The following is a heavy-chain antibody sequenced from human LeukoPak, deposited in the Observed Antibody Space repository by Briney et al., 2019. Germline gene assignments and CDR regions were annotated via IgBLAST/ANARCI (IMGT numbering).Heavy chain of an antibody. J-gene: IGHJ6*02. CDR2: ISEDGGST. V-gene: IGHV3-43*02. CDR3: AKDRGSNFDWFYGMDV. Sequence: GGSLRLSCAASGFTFDDYAMHWVRQAPGKGLEWVSLISEDGGSTYYADSVKGRFTISRDNSKNSLYLQMNSLRTEDTALYYCAKDRGSNFDWFYGMDVWGQGTTVTVSS. D-gene: IGHD3-9*01. CDR1: GFTFDDYA.